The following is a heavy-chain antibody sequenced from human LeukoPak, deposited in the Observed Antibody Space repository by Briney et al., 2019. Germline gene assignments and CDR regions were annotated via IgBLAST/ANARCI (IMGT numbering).Heavy chain of an antibody. Sequence: PSETLSLTCAVYGGSFSGNYWSWIRQPPGKGLEWIGEINHSGSTNYNPSLKSRVTISVDTSKNQFSLKLSSVTAADTAVYYCARGYYGDYPDYFDYWGQGTLVTVSS. CDR2: INHSGST. D-gene: IGHD4-17*01. CDR1: GGSFSGNY. V-gene: IGHV4-34*01. J-gene: IGHJ4*02. CDR3: ARGYYGDYPDYFDY.